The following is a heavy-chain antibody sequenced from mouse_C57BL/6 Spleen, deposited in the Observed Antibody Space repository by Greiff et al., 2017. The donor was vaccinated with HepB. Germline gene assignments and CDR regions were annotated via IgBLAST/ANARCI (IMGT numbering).Heavy chain of an antibody. D-gene: IGHD1-1*01. CDR2: ISDGGSYT. V-gene: IGHV5-4*03. CDR3: ARGDYYGSSTWYFDV. CDR1: GFTFSSYA. Sequence: EVMLVESGGGLVKPGGSLKLSCAASGFTFSSYAMSWVRQTPEKRLEWVATISDGGSYTYYPDNVKGRFTISRDNAKNNLYLQMSHLKSEDTAMYYCARGDYYGSSTWYFDVWGTGTTVTVSS. J-gene: IGHJ1*03.